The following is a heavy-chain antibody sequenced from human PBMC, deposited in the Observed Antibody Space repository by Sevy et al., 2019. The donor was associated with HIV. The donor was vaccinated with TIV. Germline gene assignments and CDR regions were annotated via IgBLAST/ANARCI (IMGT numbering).Heavy chain of an antibody. Sequence: GGSLRLSCAASGFTFSTYGMHWVRRAPGKRLEWVAVMWFDGSNTYYADSVKGRFTISRDIAKNTLHLQMNSLRAEDTAVYYCARDLEFYDYGDYGPAFMPDYWGQGTLVTVSS. CDR1: GFTFSTYG. D-gene: IGHD4-17*01. CDR3: ARDLEFYDYGDYGPAFMPDY. CDR2: MWFDGSNT. V-gene: IGHV3-33*01. J-gene: IGHJ4*02.